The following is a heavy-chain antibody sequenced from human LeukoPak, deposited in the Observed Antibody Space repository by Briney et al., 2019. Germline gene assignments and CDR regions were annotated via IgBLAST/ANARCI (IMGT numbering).Heavy chain of an antibody. V-gene: IGHV3-74*01. CDR2: ISIDGSYT. D-gene: IGHD3-10*01. CDR1: GFGFSDYW. Sequence: GGSLRLSCAASGFGFSDYWMHWVRQVPGRGPVWVSHISIDGSYTNYADSVKGRFAISRDNAKNTLYLEMNSLRAEDTAVYYCLFASGSYYTAFHYWGPGTLVTVSS. CDR3: LFASGSYYTAFHY. J-gene: IGHJ4*02.